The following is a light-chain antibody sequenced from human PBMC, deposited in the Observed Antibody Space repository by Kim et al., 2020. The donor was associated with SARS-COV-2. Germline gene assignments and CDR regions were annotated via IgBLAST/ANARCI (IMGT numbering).Light chain of an antibody. CDR3: QQTGRLPFT. CDR1: HSVTTS. Sequence: LSPGEAALPSSSGRHSVTTSPGCHQQKPGQAPRLVNYGASSRAGGIPDRFSGSASGTDSTITISRLEPEDFANYYYQQTGRLPFTFGGGTKVDIK. CDR2: GAS. J-gene: IGKJ4*01. V-gene: IGKV3-20*01.